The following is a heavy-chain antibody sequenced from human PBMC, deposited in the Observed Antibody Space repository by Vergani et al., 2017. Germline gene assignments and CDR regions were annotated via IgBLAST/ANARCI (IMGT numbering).Heavy chain of an antibody. CDR2: INPNSGGT. J-gene: IGHJ4*02. Sequence: QVQLVQSGAEVKKPGASVKVSCKASGYTFTGYYMHWVRQAPGQGLEWMGWINPNSGGTNYAQKFQGRVTMTRDTSISTAYMELSRLRSDDTAVYYCARVEXYYYDSSGLYYFDYWGQGTLVTVSS. D-gene: IGHD3-22*01. CDR3: ARVEXYYYDSSGLYYFDY. V-gene: IGHV1-2*02. CDR1: GYTFTGYY.